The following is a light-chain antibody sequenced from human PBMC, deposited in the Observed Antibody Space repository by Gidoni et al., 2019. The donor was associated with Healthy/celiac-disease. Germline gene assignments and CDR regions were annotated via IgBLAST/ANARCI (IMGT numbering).Light chain of an antibody. J-gene: IGKJ1*01. Sequence: DVQMTQSPSSLSATVVDRVTITCRASQSLDRFLNWYQQIPGKAPKLLIYAASTLQSGVPSRFSGSGSGTQFTLTITSLHPEDSATYFCQQSQGTPWTFGQGTKVEIK. CDR1: QSLDRF. CDR2: AAS. CDR3: QQSQGTPWT. V-gene: IGKV1-39*01.